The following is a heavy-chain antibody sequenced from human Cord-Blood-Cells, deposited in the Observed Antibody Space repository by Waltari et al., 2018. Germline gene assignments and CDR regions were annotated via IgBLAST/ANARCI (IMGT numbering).Heavy chain of an antibody. J-gene: IGHJ5*02. Sequence: QVQLQQWGAGLLKPSETLSLTCAVYGGSFSGYYWSWIRQPPGKGLEWIGEINHSGSTHYNPSLKSRVTISVDTSKNQFSLKLSSVTAADTAVYYCARFCSSTSCYNNWFDPWGQGTLVTVSS. CDR1: GGSFSGYY. CDR2: INHSGST. CDR3: ARFCSSTSCYNNWFDP. V-gene: IGHV4-34*01. D-gene: IGHD2-2*01.